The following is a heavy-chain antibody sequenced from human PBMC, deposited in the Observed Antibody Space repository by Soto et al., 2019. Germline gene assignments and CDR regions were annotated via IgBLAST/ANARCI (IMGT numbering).Heavy chain of an antibody. J-gene: IGHJ5*01. V-gene: IGHV6-1*01. CDR2: TYYRSKWYH. CDR3: ARLIGDSWLDS. D-gene: IGHD2-8*01. Sequence: QVQLQQSGPGLVKPSQTLSLTCAISGESVSTNSATWDWIRQSPSRGLEWLGRTYYRSKWYHDYAVSVKPRITXTXYTSNNPLSLKLNSVAPDDTAVYYCARLIGDSWLDSWGQGTLVTVSS. CDR1: GESVSTNSAT.